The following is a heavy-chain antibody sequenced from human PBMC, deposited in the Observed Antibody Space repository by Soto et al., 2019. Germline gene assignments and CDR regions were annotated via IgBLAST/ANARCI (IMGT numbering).Heavy chain of an antibody. D-gene: IGHD5-18*01. Sequence: GGSLRLSCAASGFTFSSYAMSWVRQAPGKGLEWVSAISGSGGSTYYADSVKGRFTISRDNSKNTLYLQMNSLRAEDTAVYYCAKDAGYSYGSPSNYFDYWGQGTLVTVSS. CDR3: AKDAGYSYGSPSNYFDY. CDR2: ISGSGGST. V-gene: IGHV3-23*01. CDR1: GFTFSSYA. J-gene: IGHJ4*02.